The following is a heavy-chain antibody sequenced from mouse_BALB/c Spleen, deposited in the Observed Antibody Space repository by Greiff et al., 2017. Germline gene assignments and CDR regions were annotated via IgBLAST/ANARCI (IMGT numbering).Heavy chain of an antibody. Sequence: EVKLMESGPGLVKPSQSLSLTCTVTGYSITSDYAWNWIRQFPGNKLEWMGYISYSGSTSYNPSLKSRISITRDTSKNQFFLQLNSVTTEDTATYYCARTGTGYAMDYWGQGTSVTVSS. CDR3: ARTGTGYAMDY. V-gene: IGHV3-2*02. CDR1: GYSITSDYA. D-gene: IGHD4-1*01. J-gene: IGHJ4*01. CDR2: ISYSGST.